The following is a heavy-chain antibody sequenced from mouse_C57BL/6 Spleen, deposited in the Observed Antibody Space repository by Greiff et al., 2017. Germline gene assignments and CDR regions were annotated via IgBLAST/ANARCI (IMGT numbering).Heavy chain of an antibody. D-gene: IGHD1-1*01. V-gene: IGHV5-17*01. CDR2: ISSGSSTI. J-gene: IGHJ2*01. Sequence: EVKLMESGGGLVKPGGSLKLSCAASGFTFSDYGMHWVRQAPEKGLEWVASISSGSSTIYYADTVKGRFTISRDNAKNTLFLQMTSLRSEDTAMYYCARPGLRYYFDYWGQGTTLTVSS. CDR1: GFTFSDYG. CDR3: ARPGLRYYFDY.